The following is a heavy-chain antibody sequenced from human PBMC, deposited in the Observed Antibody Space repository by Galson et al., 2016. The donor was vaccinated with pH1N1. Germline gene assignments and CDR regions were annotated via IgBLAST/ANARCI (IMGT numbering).Heavy chain of an antibody. CDR3: ARDRVALTGIFDY. Sequence: TLSLTCTVSGGSISSSTYYWNWIRQPAGKGLEWIGRVYTSGTTTYNPSLESRVSISVDTSKNQFSLRLSSVTAADTAVYFCARDRVALTGIFDYWGQGALVTVSS. D-gene: IGHD3-10*01. CDR1: GGSISSSTYY. CDR2: VYTSGTT. V-gene: IGHV4-61*02. J-gene: IGHJ4*02.